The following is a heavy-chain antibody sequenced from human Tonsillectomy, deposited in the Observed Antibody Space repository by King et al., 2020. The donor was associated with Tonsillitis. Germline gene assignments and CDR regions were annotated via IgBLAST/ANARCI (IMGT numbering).Heavy chain of an antibody. V-gene: IGHV3-11*05. D-gene: IGHD2-8*01. CDR2: MSSSSSYK. J-gene: IGHJ4*02. CDR3: ARLKHIYWTNGVCYPYYLAS. Sequence: VQLVESGGGLVKPGGSLRLSCAASGFTFSDYYISWIRQAPGKGLEWVSYMSSSSSYKNYADSVNGRCTISRDNAKNSLYLQMNGLRAEDTAVYYCARLKHIYWTNGVCYPYYLASWGPGTLVTVSS. CDR1: GFTFSDYY.